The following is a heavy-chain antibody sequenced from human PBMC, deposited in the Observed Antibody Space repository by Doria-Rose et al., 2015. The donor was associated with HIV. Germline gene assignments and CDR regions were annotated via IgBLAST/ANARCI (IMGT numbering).Heavy chain of an antibody. Sequence: QITLKESGPVLVKPTETLTLTCTVSGVSLSSPGMGVSWIRQPPGKALEWLANIISDDERSYKTSLKSRLTISRGTSISQVVLTMTDMDPVDTATYYCARIKSSRWYHKYYFDFWGQGTLVIVSA. CDR3: ARIKSSRWYHKYYFDF. CDR1: GVSLSSPGMG. CDR2: IISDDER. J-gene: IGHJ4*02. V-gene: IGHV2-26*01. D-gene: IGHD6-13*01.